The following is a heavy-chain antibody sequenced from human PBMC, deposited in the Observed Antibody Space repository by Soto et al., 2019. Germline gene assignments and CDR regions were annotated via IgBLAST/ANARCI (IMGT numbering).Heavy chain of an antibody. CDR2: IYYSGST. Sequence: QLQLQESGPGLVKPSETLSLTCTVSGGSISSSSYYWGWIRQPPGKGLEWIGSIYYSGSTYYNPSLKSRVTIAVDTSKNQFSLKLSSVNAAETAVYYCLVVVGGAFDIWGQGTMVTVSS. CDR1: GGSISSSSYY. CDR3: LVVVGGAFDI. D-gene: IGHD2-21*01. V-gene: IGHV4-39*01. J-gene: IGHJ3*02.